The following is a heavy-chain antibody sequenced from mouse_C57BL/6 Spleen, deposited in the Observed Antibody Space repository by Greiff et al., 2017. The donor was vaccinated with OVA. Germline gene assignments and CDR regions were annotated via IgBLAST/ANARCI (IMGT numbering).Heavy chain of an antibody. V-gene: IGHV1-54*01. D-gene: IGHD1-1*01. CDR1: GYAFTNYL. CDR3: ARYHIDYCGSNPADHYAMDY. J-gene: IGHJ4*01. CDR2: INPGSGGT. Sequence: VQLQESGAELVRPGTSVKVSCKASGYAFTNYLIEWVKQRPGQGLEWIGVINPGSGGTNYNEKFKGKATLTADKSSSTAYMQLSSLTSEDSAVEFCARYHIDYCGSNPADHYAMDYWGQGTTVTVSS.